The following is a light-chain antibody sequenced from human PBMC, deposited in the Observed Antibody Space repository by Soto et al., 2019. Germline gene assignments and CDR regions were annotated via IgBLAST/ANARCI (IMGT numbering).Light chain of an antibody. CDR2: DAS. CDR1: QSVSSY. V-gene: IGKV3-11*01. CDR3: QQRSNWPPT. J-gene: IGKJ5*01. Sequence: EIVLTQSPAPLSLSPGEIATLSCRASQSVSSYLAWYQQKPGQAPRLLIYDASNRATGIPARFSGSGSGTDFTLTISSLEPEDFAVYYCQQRSNWPPTFGQGTRLEIK.